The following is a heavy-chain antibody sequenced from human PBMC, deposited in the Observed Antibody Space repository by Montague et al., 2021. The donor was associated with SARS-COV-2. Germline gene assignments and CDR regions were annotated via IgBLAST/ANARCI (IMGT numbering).Heavy chain of an antibody. Sequence: TLSLTCIVSGGSISSGGFLWTWVRHLPGKGLEWIGYIFYNGGTDHNPSLKSRVNIAVDTSKNQSSLRLSSVTAADTAVYYCSRGSYRYSHNYYYAMDVWGQGTTVIVSS. D-gene: IGHD4-11*01. CDR2: IFYNGGT. V-gene: IGHV4-31*03. CDR1: GGSISSGGFL. CDR3: SRGSYRYSHNYYYAMDV. J-gene: IGHJ6*02.